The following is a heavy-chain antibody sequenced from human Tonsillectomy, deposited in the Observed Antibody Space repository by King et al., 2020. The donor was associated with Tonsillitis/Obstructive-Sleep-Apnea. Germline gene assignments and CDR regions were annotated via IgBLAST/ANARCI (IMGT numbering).Heavy chain of an antibody. CDR3: ARVLHYYGALLTNWFDP. J-gene: IGHJ5*02. V-gene: IGHV3-20*04. CDR1: GFTFDDYG. Sequence: VQLVESGGGVVRPGGSLRLSCAASGFTFDDYGMSWVRQAPGKGLEWVSGINWNGGGTGYAVAVKGRFTISRDNAKNSLYLQMNSLRAEDTALYYCARVLHYYGALLTNWFDPWGQGTLVTVSS. D-gene: IGHD3-10*01. CDR2: INWNGGGT.